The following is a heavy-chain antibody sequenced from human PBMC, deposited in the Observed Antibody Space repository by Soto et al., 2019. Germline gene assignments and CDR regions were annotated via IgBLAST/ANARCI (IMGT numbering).Heavy chain of an antibody. CDR2: ISYDGSNK. D-gene: IGHD5-18*01. J-gene: IGHJ4*01. V-gene: IGHV3-30*18. CDR1: GFTFSNFG. Sequence: GGSLRLSCAASGFTFSNFGMHWVRQAPGKGLEWVTVISYDGSNKYYADSVKGRFTISRDNSKNTLYLQMNSLRAEDTAVYYCAKDGLGAYSYGSYYFDYWGQGTLVTVSS. CDR3: AKDGLGAYSYGSYYFDY.